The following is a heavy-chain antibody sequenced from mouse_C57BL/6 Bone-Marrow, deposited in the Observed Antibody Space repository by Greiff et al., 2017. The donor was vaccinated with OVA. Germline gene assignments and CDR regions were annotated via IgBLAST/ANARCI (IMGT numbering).Heavy chain of an antibody. V-gene: IGHV1-64*01. CDR3: ASLANCYFDY. CDR2: FHPNSGST. J-gene: IGHJ2*01. D-gene: IGHD4-1*02. Sequence: QVQLQQPGAELVKPGASVKLSCKASGYTFTSYWMHWVKQRPGQGLEWIGMFHPNSGSTNYNEKFKSKATLTVDKSSSTAYMQLSSLTSEGSAVYYCASLANCYFDYWGPGTTLTVSS. CDR1: GYTFTSYW.